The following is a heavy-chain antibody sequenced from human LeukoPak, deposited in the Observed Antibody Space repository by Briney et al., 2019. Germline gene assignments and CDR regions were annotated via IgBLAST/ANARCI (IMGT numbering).Heavy chain of an antibody. CDR3: ARDYYDSSGYSRFDY. Sequence: SVKVSCKASGGTFSSYAISWVRQAPGQGLEWMGGIIPIFGTANYAQKFQGRVTITADESTSTAYMELSSLRSEDTAVYYCARDYYDSSGYSRFDYWGQGTLVTVSS. V-gene: IGHV1-69*13. D-gene: IGHD3-22*01. J-gene: IGHJ4*02. CDR2: IIPIFGTA. CDR1: GGTFSSYA.